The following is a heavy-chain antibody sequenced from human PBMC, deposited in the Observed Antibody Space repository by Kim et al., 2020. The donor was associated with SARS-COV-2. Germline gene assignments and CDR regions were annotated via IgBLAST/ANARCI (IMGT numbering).Heavy chain of an antibody. V-gene: IGHV6-1*01. CDR2: TYYRSKWNN. Sequence: SQTLSLTCAISRDSVSSNTAAWNWIRQSPSRGLEWLGRTYYRSKWNNDYGVSVKSRIIISPDTSKNQFSLQLNSVTPEDTAVYYCARGRPDYYAMDVWGQGTTVTVSS. J-gene: IGHJ6*02. CDR1: RDSVSSNTAA. CDR3: ARGRPDYYAMDV.